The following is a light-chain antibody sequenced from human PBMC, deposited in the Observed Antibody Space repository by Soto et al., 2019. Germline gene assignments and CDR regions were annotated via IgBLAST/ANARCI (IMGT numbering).Light chain of an antibody. CDR2: EVS. J-gene: IGLJ1*01. CDR1: SSDVGSYNV. Sequence: QSVLTQPASVSGSPGQSITISCTGTSSDVGSYNVVSWYQQHPGKAPKLMIYEVSKRPSGVSDRFSGSKSGNTASLTISGLQAEDEADCHCCSRGGSSRGYVFGTGTKVTVL. CDR3: CSRGGSSRGYV. V-gene: IGLV2-23*02.